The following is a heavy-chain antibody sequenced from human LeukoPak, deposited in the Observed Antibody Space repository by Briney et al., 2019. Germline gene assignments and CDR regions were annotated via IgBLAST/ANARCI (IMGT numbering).Heavy chain of an antibody. CDR2: ISSSGNTI. CDR3: ARRSSRSFDY. D-gene: IGHD2/OR15-2a*01. V-gene: IGHV3-48*03. J-gene: IGHJ4*02. Sequence: GGSVRLSCAASGFTFSSYEMNWVRQAPGKGLEWVSYISSSGNTIYYADSVKGRFTISRDNAKNSLYLQMSSLRAEDTAVYYCARRSSRSFDYWGQGTLVTVSS. CDR1: GFTFSSYE.